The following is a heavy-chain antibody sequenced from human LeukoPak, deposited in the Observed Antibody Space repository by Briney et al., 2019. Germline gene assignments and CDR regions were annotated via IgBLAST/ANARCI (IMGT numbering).Heavy chain of an antibody. CDR1: GGSISSGGYY. CDR3: ATIFGDPGAVEGYNWFDP. D-gene: IGHD2-21*02. V-gene: IGHV4-39*07. J-gene: IGHJ5*02. Sequence: SETLSLTCTVSGGSISSGGYYWSWIRQPPGKGLEWIGEINHSGSTNYNPSLKSRVTISVDTSKNQFSLKLSSVTAADTAVYYCATIFGDPGAVEGYNWFDPWGQGTLVTVSS. CDR2: INHSGST.